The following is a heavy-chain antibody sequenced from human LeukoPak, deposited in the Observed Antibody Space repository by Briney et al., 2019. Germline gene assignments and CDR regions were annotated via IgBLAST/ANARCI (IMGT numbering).Heavy chain of an antibody. CDR1: GYTLTELS. CDR2: FDPEDGET. D-gene: IGHD3-10*01. CDR3: ATWLTYNYGSGRSGMDV. Sequence: ASVTVSCKVSGYTLTELSMHWVRQAPGKGLEWVGGFDPEDGETIYAQKFQGRVTMTEDTSTDTAYMELSSLRSEDKAVYYCATWLTYNYGSGRSGMDVWGQGTTVTVSS. V-gene: IGHV1-24*01. J-gene: IGHJ6*02.